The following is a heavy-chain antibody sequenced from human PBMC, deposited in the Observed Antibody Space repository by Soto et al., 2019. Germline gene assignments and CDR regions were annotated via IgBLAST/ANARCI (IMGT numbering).Heavy chain of an antibody. D-gene: IGHD2-2*01. CDR3: AKVPDIVVVPAAMPDWYFDL. Sequence: GGSLRLSCAASGFTFSSYAMSWVRQAPGKGLEWVSAISGSGGSTYYADSVKGRFTISRDNSKNTLYLQMNSLRAEDTAVYYCAKVPDIVVVPAAMPDWYFDLWGRGTLVTVSS. CDR1: GFTFSSYA. V-gene: IGHV3-23*01. J-gene: IGHJ2*01. CDR2: ISGSGGST.